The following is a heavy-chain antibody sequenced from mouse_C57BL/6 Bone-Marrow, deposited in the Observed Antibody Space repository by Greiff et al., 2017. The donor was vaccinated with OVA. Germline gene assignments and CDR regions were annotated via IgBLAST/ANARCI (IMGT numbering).Heavy chain of an antibody. J-gene: IGHJ2*01. V-gene: IGHV1-81*01. CDR1: GYTFTSYG. D-gene: IGHD1-1*01. Sequence: ESGAELARPGASVKLSCKASGYTFTSYGISWVKQRTGQGLEWIGEIYPRSGNTYYNEKFKGKATLTADKSSSTAYMELRSLTSEDSAVYFCARRRVYYGTYFDYWGQGTTLTVSS. CDR2: IYPRSGNT. CDR3: ARRRVYYGTYFDY.